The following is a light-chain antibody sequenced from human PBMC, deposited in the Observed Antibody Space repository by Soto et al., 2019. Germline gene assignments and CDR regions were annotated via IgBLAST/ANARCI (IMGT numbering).Light chain of an antibody. CDR1: QVIRNA. CDR3: LHDHNYPWT. V-gene: IGKV1-6*01. Sequence: AIQMTQSPSSLSASVGDRVTITCRASQVIRNALGWYQQKPGKAPKILIYGASNLQSGVPSRFSGSGSGTDFTLTITSLQPEDFATYYCLHDHNYPWTFGQGTKVDIK. CDR2: GAS. J-gene: IGKJ1*01.